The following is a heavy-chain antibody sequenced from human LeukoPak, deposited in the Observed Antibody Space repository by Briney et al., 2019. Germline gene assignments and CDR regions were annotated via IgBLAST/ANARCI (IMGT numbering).Heavy chain of an antibody. CDR2: ISGSGGST. Sequence: SGGSLRLSCAASGFTFSSYAMSWVRQAPGKGLEWVSAISGSGGSTYYADSVKGRFTISRDNSKNTLYLQMNSLSAEDTAVYYCAKGDRYSSSWFIGSIHYWGQGTLVTVSS. V-gene: IGHV3-23*01. CDR3: AKGDRYSSSWFIGSIHY. D-gene: IGHD6-13*01. CDR1: GFTFSSYA. J-gene: IGHJ4*02.